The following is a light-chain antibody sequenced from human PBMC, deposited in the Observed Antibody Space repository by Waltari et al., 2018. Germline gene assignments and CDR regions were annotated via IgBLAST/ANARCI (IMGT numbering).Light chain of an antibody. CDR3: AAWDDSLNGRWV. CDR2: RND. CDR1: GPNVGSNV. V-gene: IGLV1-44*01. J-gene: IGLJ2*01. Sequence: QSEMSQPPSVSGTPGQTVTIPCSGRGPNVGSNVVNWYQQLPGTAPKLLIYRNDQRPSGFPDRFSGSKSGTSASLAISGLQSEDEADYYCAAWDDSLNGRWVFGAGTKLTVL.